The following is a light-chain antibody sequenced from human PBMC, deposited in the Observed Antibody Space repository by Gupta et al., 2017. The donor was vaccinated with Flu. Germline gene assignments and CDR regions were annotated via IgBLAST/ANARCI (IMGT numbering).Light chain of an antibody. CDR2: DVS. J-gene: IGLJ3*02. V-gene: IGLV2-11*01. CDR3: CSYAGSYTFWV. Sequence: QSALTQPRSVSGSPGQSVTISCTGTRSDVGGYNYVSWYQQHPGKAPKLMIYDVSKRPSGVPDRFSGSKSGNTASLTISGLQAEDEADYYCCSYAGSYTFWVFGGGTKLTVL. CDR1: RSDVGGYNY.